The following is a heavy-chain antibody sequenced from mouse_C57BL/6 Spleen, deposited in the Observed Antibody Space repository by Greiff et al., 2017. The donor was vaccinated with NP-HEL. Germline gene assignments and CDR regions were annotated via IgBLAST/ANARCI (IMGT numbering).Heavy chain of an antibody. J-gene: IGHJ2*01. CDR3: ASSGSSGTLCDY. CDR2: IYTGSGNT. V-gene: IGHV1-66*01. CDR1: GYSFTSYY. Sequence: VQLQQSGPELVKPGASVKISCKASGYSFTSYYIHWVKQRPGQGLEWIGWIYTGSGNTKYNEEIKGKDTLTADTSSSTAYMQLSSLTSEDSSVYYYASSGSSGTLCDYWGQGTTLTVSS. D-gene: IGHD1-3*01.